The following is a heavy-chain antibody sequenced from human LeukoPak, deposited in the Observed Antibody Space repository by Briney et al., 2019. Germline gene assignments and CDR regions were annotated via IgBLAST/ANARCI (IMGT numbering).Heavy chain of an antibody. D-gene: IGHD5-12*01. Sequence: ASVKVSCKASGYTFTSYAMHWVRQAPGQRLEWMGWINAGNGNTKYSQKFQGRVTITRDTSASTAYMELSSLRSEDTAVYYCAREAGYSGYGWAYYYYNGMDVWGQGTTVTVSS. V-gene: IGHV1-3*01. J-gene: IGHJ6*02. CDR1: GYTFTSYA. CDR2: INAGNGNT. CDR3: AREAGYSGYGWAYYYYNGMDV.